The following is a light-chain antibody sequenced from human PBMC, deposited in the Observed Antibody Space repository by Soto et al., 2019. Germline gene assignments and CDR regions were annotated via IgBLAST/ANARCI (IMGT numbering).Light chain of an antibody. Sequence: EIVLTQSPATLSVSLGDSATLSCRASQSVSLSLAWYQMRPGQAPRLLIYAASSRATGIPVRFSGSGSGTDFTLTISSLQPEDFATYYCQQSYSIPWTFGQGTKVDI. CDR1: QSVSLS. CDR3: QQSYSIPWT. J-gene: IGKJ1*01. V-gene: IGKV3D-15*01. CDR2: AAS.